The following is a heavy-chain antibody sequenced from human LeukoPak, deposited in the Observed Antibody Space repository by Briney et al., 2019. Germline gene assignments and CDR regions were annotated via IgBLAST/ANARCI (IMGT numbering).Heavy chain of an antibody. CDR1: GYSISSGYY. J-gene: IGHJ4*02. CDR3: ARSGPYYGSGSSPYYFDY. D-gene: IGHD3-10*01. V-gene: IGHV4-38-2*01. Sequence: KPSETLSLTCAVSGYSISSGYYWGWIRQPPGKGLEWIGSIYHSGSTYYNPSLKSRVTISVDTSKNQFSLKLSPVTAADTAVHYCARSGPYYGSGSSPYYFDYWGQGTLVTVSS. CDR2: IYHSGST.